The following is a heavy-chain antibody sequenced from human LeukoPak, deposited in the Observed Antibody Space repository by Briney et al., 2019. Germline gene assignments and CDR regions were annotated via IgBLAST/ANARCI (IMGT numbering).Heavy chain of an antibody. CDR2: IYYSGST. CDR3: ARLISILGVATDY. Sequence: PETHSLTCSISGGSINSRFYYWGWIRQPPGTGLEGIANIYYSGSTHYNPSLKSRDTISGDTSKNQFSQKLSSVTAADTAVYYGARLISILGVATDYWGQGTLVTVSS. V-gene: IGHV4-39*01. CDR1: GGSINSRFYY. D-gene: IGHD3-3*02. J-gene: IGHJ4*02.